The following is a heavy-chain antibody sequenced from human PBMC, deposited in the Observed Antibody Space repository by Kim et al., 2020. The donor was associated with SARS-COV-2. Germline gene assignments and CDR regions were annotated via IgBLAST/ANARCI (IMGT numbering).Heavy chain of an antibody. J-gene: IGHJ4*02. Sequence: ASVKVSCKASGYTFTSYTMHWVRQAPGQRLEWMGWINAGNGNTRYSQKFQDRVTITRDTSASTAYMDLGSLTSEDTAVYYCASGVVVPPAIDYWGQGTLVTVAS. D-gene: IGHD2-2*02. CDR2: INAGNGNT. V-gene: IGHV1-3*01. CDR1: GYTFTSYT. CDR3: ASGVVVPPAIDY.